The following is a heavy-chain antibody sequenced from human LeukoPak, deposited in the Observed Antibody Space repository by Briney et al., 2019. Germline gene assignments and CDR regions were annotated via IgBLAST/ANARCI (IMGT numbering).Heavy chain of an antibody. J-gene: IGHJ4*02. V-gene: IGHV4-34*01. CDR2: INHSGST. CDR3: ARGLVYYYDSSGYYYFDY. D-gene: IGHD3-22*01. CDR1: GGSFSGYY. Sequence: SETLSLTCAVYGGSFSGYYWSWIRQPPGKGLEWIGEINHSGSTNYNPSLKSRVTISVDTSKNQFSLKLSSVTAADTAVYYCARGLVYYYDSSGYYYFDYWGQGTLVTVSS.